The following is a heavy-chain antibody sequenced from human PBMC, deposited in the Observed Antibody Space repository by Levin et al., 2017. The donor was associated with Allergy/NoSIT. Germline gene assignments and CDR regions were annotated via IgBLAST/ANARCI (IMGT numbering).Heavy chain of an antibody. J-gene: IGHJ6*02. CDR2: INHSGST. V-gene: IGHV4-34*01. D-gene: IGHD2-2*01. Sequence: ESLKISCAVYGGSFSGYYWSWIRQPPGKGLEWIGEINHSGSTNYNPSLKSRVTISVDTSKNQFSLKLSSVTAADTAVYYCARRGVPAAPTYYYYGMDVWGQGTTVTVSS. CDR1: GGSFSGYY. CDR3: ARRGVPAAPTYYYYGMDV.